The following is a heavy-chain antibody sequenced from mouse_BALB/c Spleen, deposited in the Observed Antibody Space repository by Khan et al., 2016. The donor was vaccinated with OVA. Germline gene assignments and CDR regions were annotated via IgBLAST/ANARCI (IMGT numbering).Heavy chain of an antibody. CDR1: GYTFTSYW. CDR2: IAPGSGSS. J-gene: IGHJ4*01. CDR3: ASENYYGRTCYAMDY. D-gene: IGHD1-1*01. V-gene: IGHV1S41*01. Sequence: DLVKPGASVKLSCKASGYTFTSYWINWIKQRPGQGLEWIGRIAPGSGSSSYNAMFKGKATLTLDTSSSTAYIQLSSLSSEDSAVYFCASENYYGRTCYAMDYWGQGTSVTVSS.